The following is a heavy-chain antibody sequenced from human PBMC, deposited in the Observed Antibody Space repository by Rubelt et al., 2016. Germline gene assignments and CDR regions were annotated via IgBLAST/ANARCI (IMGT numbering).Heavy chain of an antibody. D-gene: IGHD4-17*01. J-gene: IGHJ5*02. CDR1: GGSISSYY. CDR3: AREGDDDGDYGGYNWFDP. V-gene: IGHV4-59*01. CDR2: IYYSGST. Sequence: QVQLQESGPGLVKPSETLSLTCTVSGGSISSYYWSWIRQPPGKGLEWIGYIYYSGSTNSNPSPRRRVTSSVCTSKNACPPKRSCGTAADTAGYYCAREGDDDGDYGGYNWFDPWGQGTLVTVSS.